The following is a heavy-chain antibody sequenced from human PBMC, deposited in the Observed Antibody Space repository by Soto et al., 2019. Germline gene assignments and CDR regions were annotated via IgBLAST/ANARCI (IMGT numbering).Heavy chain of an antibody. Sequence: EVQLVESGGGLVQPGGSLRLSCVASGFTLSSYSMNWVRQAPGKGLEWISYISSASDTIYYADSVKGRFTVSRDNAKNSMYLQMNSLRDDDTAVYYCARPGEGVLFYYALDVWGQGTTVTVSS. D-gene: IGHD3-16*01. J-gene: IGHJ6*02. CDR1: GFTLSSYS. CDR3: ARPGEGVLFYYALDV. V-gene: IGHV3-48*02. CDR2: ISSASDTI.